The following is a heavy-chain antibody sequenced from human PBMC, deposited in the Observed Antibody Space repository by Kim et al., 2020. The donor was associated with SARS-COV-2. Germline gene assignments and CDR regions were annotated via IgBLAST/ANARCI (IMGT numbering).Heavy chain of an antibody. D-gene: IGHD6-6*01. Sequence: NPSLKSRVTISVDTSKNQFSLKLSSVTAADAAVYYCARAEYSSSSLWFDPWGQGTLVTVSS. J-gene: IGHJ5*02. CDR3: ARAEYSSSSLWFDP. V-gene: IGHV4-34*01.